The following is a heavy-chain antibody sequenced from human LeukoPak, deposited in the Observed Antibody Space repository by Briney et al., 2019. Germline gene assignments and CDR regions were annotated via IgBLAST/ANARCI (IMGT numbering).Heavy chain of an antibody. J-gene: IGHJ5*02. V-gene: IGHV6-1*01. CDR2: TYYRSTWYN. CDR1: GDSVSSNSVT. CDR3: ARRLTQYDCFDP. D-gene: IGHD2-2*01. Sequence: SQTLSLTCAISGDSVSSNSVTWNWIRQSPSRGLEWLGRTYYRSTWYNDYAVSVRGRITVNPDTSKNQFSLHLNSVTPEDTAVYYCARRLTQYDCFDPWGQGILVAVSS.